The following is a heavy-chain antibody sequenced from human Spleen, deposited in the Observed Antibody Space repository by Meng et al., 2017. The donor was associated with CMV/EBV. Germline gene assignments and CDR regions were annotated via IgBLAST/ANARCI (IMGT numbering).Heavy chain of an antibody. CDR3: ARLYGDYIPIDY. V-gene: IGHV3-69-1*01. D-gene: IGHD4-17*01. CDR2: ISSSSTI. CDR1: GFTFSDYY. J-gene: IGHJ4*02. Sequence: GESLKISCAASGFTFSDYYMNWVRQAPGKGLEWVSSISSSSTIYYADSVKGRFTISRDNAKNSLYLQMNSLRAEDTAVYYCARLYGDYIPIDYWGQGTLVTVSS.